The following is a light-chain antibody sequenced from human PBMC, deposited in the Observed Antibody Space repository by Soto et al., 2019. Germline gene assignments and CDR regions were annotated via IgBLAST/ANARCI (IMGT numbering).Light chain of an antibody. CDR2: DTS. CDR3: QQYGSSPWT. J-gene: IGKJ1*01. V-gene: IGKV3-20*01. Sequence: EIVLTQSPGTLSLSPGERATLSCRASQSVSSIYLAWYQQKPGQAPSLLIYDTSSRATGIPDRFSGSGSGTDFTLTISRLEPEDFAVYYCQQYGSSPWTFGQGTKVEIK. CDR1: QSVSSIY.